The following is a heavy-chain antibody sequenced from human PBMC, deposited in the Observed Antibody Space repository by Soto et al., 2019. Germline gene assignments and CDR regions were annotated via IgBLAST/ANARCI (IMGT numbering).Heavy chain of an antibody. CDR2: ISGSGGSI. CDR3: AKGSYCTNGICYNY. D-gene: IGHD2-8*01. CDR1: GFTFSTYA. Sequence: PRGSLRLSCAASGFTFSTYAMSWVRQAPGKGLEWVSAISGSGGSIYYADSVKGRFTISRDNSKNTLYLQMNSLRAEDTAVYYCAKGSYCTNGICYNYWGQGTLVTVSS. J-gene: IGHJ4*02. V-gene: IGHV3-23*01.